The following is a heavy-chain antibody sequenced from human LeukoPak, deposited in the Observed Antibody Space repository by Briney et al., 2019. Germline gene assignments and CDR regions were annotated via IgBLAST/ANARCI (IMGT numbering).Heavy chain of an antibody. J-gene: IGHJ4*02. V-gene: IGHV1-18*01. Sequence: ASVKVSCKASGYTFTSYGISWVRQAPGQGLEWMGWISAYNGNTNYAQKLQGRVTMTTDTSTSTAYMELRSLRSDDTAVYYCAREDRYSSGWHHFDYWGQGTLVTVSS. CDR1: GYTFTSYG. D-gene: IGHD6-19*01. CDR2: ISAYNGNT. CDR3: AREDRYSSGWHHFDY.